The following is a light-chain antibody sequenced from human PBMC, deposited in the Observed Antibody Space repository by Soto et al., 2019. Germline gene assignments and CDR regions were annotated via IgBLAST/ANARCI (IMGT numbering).Light chain of an antibody. CDR1: QSVTSNY. J-gene: IGKJ1*01. CDR2: GAS. Sequence: EIVLTQSPGTLSLSPGERATLSCRASQSVTSNYLAWYQQKPGQAPRLLIFGASIRDTGIPDSFSGSGSGTDFTLTISRLEPEDFALYYCQQYGSSPGTFGQGTKVDIK. CDR3: QQYGSSPGT. V-gene: IGKV3-20*01.